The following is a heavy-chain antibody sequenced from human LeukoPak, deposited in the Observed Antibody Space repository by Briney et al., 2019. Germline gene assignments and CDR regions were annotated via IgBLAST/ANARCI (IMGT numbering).Heavy chain of an antibody. D-gene: IGHD1-26*01. J-gene: IGHJ4*02. CDR3: ARAPASGSYFDY. Sequence: SETLSLTCTVSGGSISSGDYYWSWIRQPPGKGLEWIGYIYYSGSTYYNPSLKSRVTISVDTSKNQFSLKLSSVTAADTAAYYCARAPASGSYFDYWGQGTLVTVSS. CDR2: IYYSGST. CDR1: GGSISSGDYY. V-gene: IGHV4-30-4*01.